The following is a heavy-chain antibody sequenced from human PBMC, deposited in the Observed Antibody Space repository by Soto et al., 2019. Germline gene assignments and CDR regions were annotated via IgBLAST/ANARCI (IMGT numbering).Heavy chain of an antibody. Sequence: ASETLSLTCTVSGGSISSYYWSWIRQPPGKGLEWIGYIYYSGSTNYNPSLKSRVTISVDTSKNQFSLKLSSVTAADTAVYYCARQQWLVLNAFDIWGKGTMVTVSS. CDR1: GGSISSYY. CDR2: IYYSGST. J-gene: IGHJ3*02. CDR3: ARQQWLVLNAFDI. V-gene: IGHV4-59*01. D-gene: IGHD6-19*01.